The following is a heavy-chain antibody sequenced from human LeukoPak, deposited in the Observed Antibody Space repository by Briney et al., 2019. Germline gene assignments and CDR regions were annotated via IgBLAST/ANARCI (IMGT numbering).Heavy chain of an antibody. CDR3: ARVVAAAGTYWFDP. J-gene: IGHJ5*02. V-gene: IGHV1-18*01. CDR2: ISAYNGNT. CDR1: GYTFTSYG. Sequence: ASVKVSCKASGYTFTSYGISWVRQAPGQGLEWMGWISAYNGNTNYAQKFQGRVTMTTDTSTSTAYMELRSLISDDTAVYYCARVVAAAGTYWFDPWGQGTLVTVSS. D-gene: IGHD6-13*01.